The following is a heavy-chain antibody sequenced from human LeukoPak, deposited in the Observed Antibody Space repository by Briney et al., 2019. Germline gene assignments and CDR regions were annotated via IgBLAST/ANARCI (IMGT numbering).Heavy chain of an antibody. J-gene: IGHJ5*02. D-gene: IGHD5-12*01. CDR3: ARELIGCGYSGDVWFDT. V-gene: IGHV1-18*01. CDR2: ISAYNGNT. Sequence: ASVKVSCKASGYTFTSYGISWVRQAPGQGLEWMGWISAYNGNTNYAQKLQGRVTMTTDTSTSTAYMELRSLRSDDTVVYYCARELIGCGYSGDVWFDTWGQGTLVTV. CDR1: GYTFTSYG.